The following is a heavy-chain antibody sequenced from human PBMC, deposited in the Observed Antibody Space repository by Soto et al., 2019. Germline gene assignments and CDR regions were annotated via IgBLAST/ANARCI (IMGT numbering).Heavy chain of an antibody. Sequence: LGQDLKISCKGSGESFSTYSIGWVRQMPGKGLEWMGNIHSGDPNARYSPSFQGQVTISVDKSISTAYLQWSSLKASDTALYYCATGRSSHYFSSWRQGTPGTV. CDR3: ATGRSSHYFSS. CDR2: IHSGDPNA. J-gene: IGHJ4*02. V-gene: IGHV5-51*01. D-gene: IGHD6-13*01. CDR1: GESFSTYS.